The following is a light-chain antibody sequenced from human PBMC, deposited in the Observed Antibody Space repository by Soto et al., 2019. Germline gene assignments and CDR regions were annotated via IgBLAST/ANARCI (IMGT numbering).Light chain of an antibody. J-gene: IGKJ5*01. Sequence: EIVLTQSPGTLSLSPGERATLSCRASQSVSSNYLAWYQQKPGQAPRLLIYGASSRATGISNRFSGSGSGTDFTLTISRLEPEDFAVYYCQQYGSSPTTFGQGTRLEIK. CDR3: QQYGSSPTT. CDR2: GAS. V-gene: IGKV3-20*01. CDR1: QSVSSNY.